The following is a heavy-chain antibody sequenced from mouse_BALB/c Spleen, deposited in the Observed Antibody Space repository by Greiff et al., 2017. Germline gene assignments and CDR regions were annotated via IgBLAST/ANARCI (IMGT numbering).Heavy chain of an antibody. CDR1: GYTFTDYY. J-gene: IGHJ2*01. V-gene: IGHV1-19*01. CDR2: VNPYNGGT. D-gene: IGHD3-1*01. CDR3: ARSGFDY. Sequence: EVQLQQSGPELVKPGASVKMSCKASGYTFTDYYMDWVKQSHGESFEWIGRVNPYNGGTSYNQKFKGKATLTVDKSSSTAYMELNSLTSEDSAVYYCARSGFDYWGQGTTLTVSS.